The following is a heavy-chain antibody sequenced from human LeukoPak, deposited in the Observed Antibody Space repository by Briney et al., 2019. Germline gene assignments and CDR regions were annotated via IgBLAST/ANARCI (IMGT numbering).Heavy chain of an antibody. CDR3: ARPGPLMVRGVDGAFDI. CDR2: IYYSGST. CDR1: GGSFSGYY. V-gene: IGHV4-39*01. Sequence: SETLSLTCAVYGGSFSGYYWGWIRQPPGKGLEWIGSIYYSGSTYYNPSLKSRVTISVDTSKNQFSLKLSSVTAADTAVYYCARPGPLMVRGVDGAFDIWGQGTMVTVSS. D-gene: IGHD3-10*01. J-gene: IGHJ3*02.